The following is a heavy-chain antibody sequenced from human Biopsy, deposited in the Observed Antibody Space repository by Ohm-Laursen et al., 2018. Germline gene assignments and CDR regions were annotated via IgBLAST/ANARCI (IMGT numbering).Heavy chain of an antibody. CDR1: GFTFSDAW. Sequence: SLRLSCAASGFTFSDAWMNWVRQAPVKGLEWVGRIKSSTDGGTTDYAAPVKNRFTISRDDSKNTFYLQMDSLKTEDTAVYYCTTQNPYGVLWRRRADYWGQGTPVTVSS. V-gene: IGHV3-15*01. CDR3: TTQNPYGVLWRRRADY. CDR2: IKSSTDGGTT. J-gene: IGHJ4*02. D-gene: IGHD4-17*01.